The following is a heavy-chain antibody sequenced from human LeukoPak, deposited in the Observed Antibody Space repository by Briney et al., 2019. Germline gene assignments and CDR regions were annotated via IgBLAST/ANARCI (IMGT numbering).Heavy chain of an antibody. CDR1: GLTFSSYA. D-gene: IGHD4-17*01. J-gene: IGHJ4*02. CDR2: ISGSGGST. Sequence: GGSLRLSCAASGLTFSSYAMSWVRQAPGKGLEWVSGISGSGGSTYYADSVKGRFTISRDNSKNTLYLQMNSLKTEDTAVYYCTTAVYGDIDYWGQGALVTVSS. CDR3: TTAVYGDIDY. V-gene: IGHV3-23*01.